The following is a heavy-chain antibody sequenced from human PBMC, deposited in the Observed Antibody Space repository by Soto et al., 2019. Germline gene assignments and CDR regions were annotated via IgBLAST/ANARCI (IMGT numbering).Heavy chain of an antibody. CDR3: ARQWKWLMGGWFDT. CDR2: IYHSGST. J-gene: IGHJ5*02. V-gene: IGHV4-38-2*01. Sequence: TLSLTCDVSGYSISSSYYWGWIRQPPGKGLEWIGSIYHSGSTYYNSSLKSRVTMSVDTSKNQFSLKLRSVTAADTAVYYCARQWKWLMGGWFDTWGQGTLVTVSS. CDR1: GYSISSSYY. D-gene: IGHD6-19*01.